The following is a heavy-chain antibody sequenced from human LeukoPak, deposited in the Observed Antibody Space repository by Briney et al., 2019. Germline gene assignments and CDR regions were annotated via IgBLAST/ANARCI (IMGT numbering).Heavy chain of an antibody. D-gene: IGHD3-3*01. CDR3: ARAQRFVDY. CDR1: GGSISSGGYY. CDR2: IYHSGST. V-gene: IGHV4-30-2*01. J-gene: IGHJ4*02. Sequence: SETLSLTCTVSGGSISSGGYYWSWIRQHPGKGLEWIGYIYHSGSTYYNPSLKSRVTISVDRSKNQFSLKLSSVIAADTAVYYCARAQRFVDYWGQGTLVTVSS.